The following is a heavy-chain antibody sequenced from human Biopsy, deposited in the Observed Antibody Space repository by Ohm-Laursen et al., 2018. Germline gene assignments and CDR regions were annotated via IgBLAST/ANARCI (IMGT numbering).Heavy chain of an antibody. CDR2: NIPTFDTP. Sequence: SSVKVSCKASGGTFSSYVISWVRQAPGQGLEWMGRNIPTFDTPTYAPDFQGRVTFTADKSTGTAHLDLSRLRSEDTAVYYLAGGAAKGNPYDHWGQGTLVTVSS. CDR1: GGTFSSYV. CDR3: AGGAAKGNPYDH. V-gene: IGHV1-69*06. J-gene: IGHJ5*02. D-gene: IGHD2-21*01.